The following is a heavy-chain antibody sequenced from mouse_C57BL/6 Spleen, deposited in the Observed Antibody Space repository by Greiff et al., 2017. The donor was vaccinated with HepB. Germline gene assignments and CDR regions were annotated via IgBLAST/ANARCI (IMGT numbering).Heavy chain of an antibody. CDR2: ISDGGSYT. CDR3: AREDPDGAWFAY. CDR1: GFTFSSYA. J-gene: IGHJ3*01. Sequence: EVKLVESGGGLVKPGGSLKLSCAASGFTFSSYAMSWVRQTPEKRLEWVATISDGGSYTYYPDNVKGRFTISRDNAKNNLYLQMSHLKSEDAAMYYCAREDPDGAWFAYWGQGTLVTVSA. V-gene: IGHV5-4*01.